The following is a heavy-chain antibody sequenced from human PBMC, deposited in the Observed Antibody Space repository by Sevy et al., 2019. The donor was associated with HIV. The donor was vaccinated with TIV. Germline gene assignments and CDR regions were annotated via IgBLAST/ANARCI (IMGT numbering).Heavy chain of an antibody. D-gene: IGHD1-26*01. V-gene: IGHV3-53*01. J-gene: IGHJ4*02. CDR3: ARGGSSGSYYFFDY. CDR1: GFTVSSNY. Sequence: GGSLRLSCAASGFTVSSNYMSWIRQAPGKGLEWVSVIYSGGSTYYADSVKGRFTISRDNSKNTLYLQMNSLRAEDTAVYYCARGGSSGSYYFFDYWGQGTLVTVSS. CDR2: IYSGGST.